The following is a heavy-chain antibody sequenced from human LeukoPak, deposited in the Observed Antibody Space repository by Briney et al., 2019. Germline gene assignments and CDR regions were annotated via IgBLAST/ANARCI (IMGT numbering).Heavy chain of an antibody. CDR3: ARRDDFWSGYFPSIYYYYGMDV. V-gene: IGHV1-8*01. Sequence: ASVKVSCKASGYTFTSYDINWVRQATGQALEWMGWMNPNSGNTGYAQKFQGRVTMTRNTSISTAYVELSSLRSEDTAVYYCARRDDFWSGYFPSIYYYYGMDVWGQGTTVTVSS. D-gene: IGHD3-3*01. CDR2: MNPNSGNT. CDR1: GYTFTSYD. J-gene: IGHJ6*02.